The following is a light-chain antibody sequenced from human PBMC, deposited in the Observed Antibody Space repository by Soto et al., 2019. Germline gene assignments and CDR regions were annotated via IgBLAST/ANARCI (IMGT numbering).Light chain of an antibody. J-gene: IGKJ1*01. CDR1: QSISSF. CDR2: DAS. Sequence: EIVMTQSPASLSVSPGERATLSFRASQSISSFLAWYQQKPGQAPRLLIYDASNRATGIPDRFSGSGSGTDFTLTISRLEPEDFAVYYCQQYGSSGTFGQGTKVDIK. V-gene: IGKV3-20*01. CDR3: QQYGSSGT.